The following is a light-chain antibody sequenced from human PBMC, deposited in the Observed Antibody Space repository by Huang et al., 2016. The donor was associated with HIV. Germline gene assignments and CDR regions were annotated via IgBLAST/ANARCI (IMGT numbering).Light chain of an antibody. V-gene: IGKV3D-15*01. CDR2: DTS. J-gene: IGKJ4*01. CDR1: QNVRNN. Sequence: EIKMTQSPSTLSVSPGGRVTLTCRASQNVRNNLAWYQQKTGQAPRLLIYDTSTRACGIPARVSGSGSGTEFTLTISGLQSEDFAIYYCQQYDKWPPGLTFGGGTKVEIK. CDR3: QQYDKWPPGLT.